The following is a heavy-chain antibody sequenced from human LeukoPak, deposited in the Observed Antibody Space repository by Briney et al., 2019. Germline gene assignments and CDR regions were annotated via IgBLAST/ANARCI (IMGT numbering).Heavy chain of an antibody. CDR1: GFTFSSYW. CDR3: ARHYGSGSYWNWFDP. V-gene: IGHV3-74*01. J-gene: IGHJ5*02. CDR2: INSDGSST. Sequence: PGGSLRLSCAASGFTFSSYWMHWVRQAPGKGLVWVSRINSDGSSTSYADSVKGRFTISRDNAKNTLYLQMNSLRAEDTAVYYCARHYGSGSYWNWFDPWGQGTLVTVSS. D-gene: IGHD3-10*01.